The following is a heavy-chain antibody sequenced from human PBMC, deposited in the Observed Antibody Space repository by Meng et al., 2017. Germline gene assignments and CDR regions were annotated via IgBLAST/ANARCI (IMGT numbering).Heavy chain of an antibody. V-gene: IGHV1-46*01. CDR1: GYTFTSYY. CDR2: INPSGGST. CDR3: ARLQRIDYFDY. D-gene: IGHD2-15*01. J-gene: IGHJ4*02. Sequence: QGRLVQPGAEGKQHGASVKVSCKASGYTFTSYYMHGGRQAPGQGLEWMGIINPSGGSTSYAQKFQGRVTMTRDTSTSTVYMELSSLRSEDTAVYYCARLQRIDYFDYWGQGTLVTVSS.